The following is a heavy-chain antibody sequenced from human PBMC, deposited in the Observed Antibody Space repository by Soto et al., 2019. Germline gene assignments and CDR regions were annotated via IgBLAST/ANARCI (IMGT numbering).Heavy chain of an antibody. Sequence: QVQLVQSGAEVKKPGASVKVSCKASGYTFTSYGISWVRQAPGQGLEWMGWISPYNGNTTYAQKLQGRVTMTTDTSTRTAYMVLRSLRSDDAAVYYCARDRPYCTNGVCPTDPYSYYCMDVWGQGTTVTVSS. J-gene: IGHJ6*02. CDR3: ARDRPYCTNGVCPTDPYSYYCMDV. CDR1: GYTFTSYG. V-gene: IGHV1-18*04. D-gene: IGHD2-8*01. CDR2: ISPYNGNT.